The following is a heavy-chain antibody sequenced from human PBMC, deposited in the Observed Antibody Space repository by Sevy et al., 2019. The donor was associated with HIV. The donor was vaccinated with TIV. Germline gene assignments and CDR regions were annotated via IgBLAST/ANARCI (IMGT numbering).Heavy chain of an antibody. V-gene: IGHV3-11*01. J-gene: IGHJ4*02. CDR2: ISTSGKTI. D-gene: IGHD3-22*01. CDR1: GFTFSDYY. Sequence: GGSLRLSCAASGFTFSDYYMSWIRQGPGKGLEWVSYISTSGKTIYYADSVKGRFTISRDNAKKSLYLQMNSLRAEDTAVYYCARPYRTDPFYYSGSSGYYYPSYFDSWGQGTLVTVSS. CDR3: ARPYRTDPFYYSGSSGYYYPSYFDS.